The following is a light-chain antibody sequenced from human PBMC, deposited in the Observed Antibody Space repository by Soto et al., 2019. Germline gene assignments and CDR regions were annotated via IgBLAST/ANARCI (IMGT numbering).Light chain of an antibody. V-gene: IGLV1-36*01. CDR3: AAWDDSLNGPV. J-gene: IGLJ2*01. CDR1: SSNIGNNA. CDR2: YDD. Sequence: SVLTQPPSVSEAPRQMVTISCSGSSSNIGNNAVNWYQQLPGKAPKLLIYYDDLLPSGVSDRFSGSKSGTSASLAISGLQSEDEADYYCAAWDDSLNGPVFGGGTKVTVL.